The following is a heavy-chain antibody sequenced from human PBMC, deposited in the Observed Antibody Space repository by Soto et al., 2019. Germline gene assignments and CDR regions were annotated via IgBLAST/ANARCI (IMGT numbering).Heavy chain of an antibody. J-gene: IGHJ2*01. D-gene: IGHD3-22*01. Sequence: WASVKVSCKATGYAFTSYGISWVRQAPGRGLEWMGWISAYNGNTNYAQKLQGRVTMTTDTSTSTAYMELRSLRSDDTAVYYCARGYYDSSGPADWYFDLWGRGTLVTVPS. V-gene: IGHV1-18*01. CDR3: ARGYYDSSGPADWYFDL. CDR2: ISAYNGNT. CDR1: GYAFTSYG.